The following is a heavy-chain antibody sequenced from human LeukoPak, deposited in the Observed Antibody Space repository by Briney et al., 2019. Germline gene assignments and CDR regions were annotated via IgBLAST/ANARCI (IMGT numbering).Heavy chain of an antibody. D-gene: IGHD3-10*02. V-gene: IGHV3-7*02. Sequence: GGSLRLSCAASGFTFSSYWMSWVRQAPGKGLEWVANIKQDGREKYYVDSVKGRFTISRDNSKNSLYLQMNSLRAEDTAVYYCAASITMSDYWGQGTLVTVSS. CDR1: GFTFSSYW. CDR2: IKQDGREK. CDR3: AASITMSDY. J-gene: IGHJ4*02.